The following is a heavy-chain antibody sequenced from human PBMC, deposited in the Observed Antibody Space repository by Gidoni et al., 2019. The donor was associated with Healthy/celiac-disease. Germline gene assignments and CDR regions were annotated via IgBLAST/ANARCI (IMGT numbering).Heavy chain of an antibody. Sequence: LRLSCAASGFPFSNAWMSWVRPAPGKGLEWVGRIKSKTDGGTTDYAAPVKGRFTISRDDSKNTLYLQMNSLKTEDTAVYYCTTDEFGELLYGPSEGIPYYGMDVWGQGTTVTVSS. CDR1: GFPFSNAW. CDR2: IKSKTDGGTT. J-gene: IGHJ6*02. CDR3: TTDEFGELLYGPSEGIPYYGMDV. V-gene: IGHV3-15*01. D-gene: IGHD3-10*01.